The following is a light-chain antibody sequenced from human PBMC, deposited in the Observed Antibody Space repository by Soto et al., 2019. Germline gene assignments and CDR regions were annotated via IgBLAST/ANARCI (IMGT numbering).Light chain of an antibody. J-gene: IGLJ1*01. CDR2: EVI. Sequence: QSALTQPASVSGSPGQSVTISCTGTSSDVGVYNFVSWYQHHPGTPPKLIIYEVIHRPSGVSNRFSGSKSAITASLTISGLKVEDEADYFCSSYSSTPTREVFGTGTKVTVL. CDR3: SSYSSTPTREV. CDR1: SSDVGVYNF. V-gene: IGLV2-14*01.